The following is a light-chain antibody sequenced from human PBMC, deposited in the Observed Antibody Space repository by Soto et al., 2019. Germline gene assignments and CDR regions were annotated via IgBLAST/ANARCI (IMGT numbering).Light chain of an antibody. V-gene: IGKV3-15*01. CDR1: QNVGSN. Sequence: EVVMTQSPVTLSVSPGERATLSCRSSQNVGSNLAWYQQKPGQTPRLFIYDASTTATGIPARFSGSVSGTDFTLTISSLQSEDFAIYYCQQYNNWPLTFGGGTKVEIK. CDR2: DAS. J-gene: IGKJ4*01. CDR3: QQYNNWPLT.